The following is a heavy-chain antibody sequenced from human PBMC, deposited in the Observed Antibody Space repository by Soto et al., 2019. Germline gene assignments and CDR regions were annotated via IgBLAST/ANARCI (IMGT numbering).Heavy chain of an antibody. V-gene: IGHV3-30-3*01. Sequence: QVQLVESGGGVVQPGRSLRLSCAASGFTFRSFAMHWVRQAPGKGLEWVAFISYDGSKTYYADSVKGRFTGSIDNSKNTVYLEMNSLRAEDTAVYFCARAFCGGDCYTHDYWGQGILVSVSS. CDR2: ISYDGSKT. CDR1: GFTFRSFA. J-gene: IGHJ4*02. D-gene: IGHD2-21*02. CDR3: ARAFCGGDCYTHDY.